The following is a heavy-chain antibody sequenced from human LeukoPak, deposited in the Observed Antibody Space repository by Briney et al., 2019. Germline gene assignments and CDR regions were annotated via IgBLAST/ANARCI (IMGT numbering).Heavy chain of an antibody. V-gene: IGHV3-9*01. Sequence: GGPLRLSCAASGFIFDDYAMHWVRQAPGKGLEWVSGISWNSVSIGYADSVKGRFTISRDNAKNSLYLQMNSLRGEDTAFYYCAKGNSYGLMPNIDYWGQGTLATVSS. J-gene: IGHJ4*02. CDR2: ISWNSVSI. D-gene: IGHD5-18*01. CDR3: AKGNSYGLMPNIDY. CDR1: GFIFDDYA.